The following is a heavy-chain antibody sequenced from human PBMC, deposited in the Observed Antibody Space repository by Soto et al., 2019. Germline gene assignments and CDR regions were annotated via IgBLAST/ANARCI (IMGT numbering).Heavy chain of an antibody. CDR1: GYTFTGYY. V-gene: IGHV1-2*02. CDR3: ARGSYNCNYSGTFDI. D-gene: IGHD1-7*01. Sequence: GASVKVSCKASGYTFTGYYMHWVRQAPGQGLEWMGWINPNSGGTNYAQKFQGRVTMTRVTSISTAYMELSRLRSDDTAVYYCARGSYNCNYSGTFDIWGQGTMVTVSS. CDR2: INPNSGGT. J-gene: IGHJ3*02.